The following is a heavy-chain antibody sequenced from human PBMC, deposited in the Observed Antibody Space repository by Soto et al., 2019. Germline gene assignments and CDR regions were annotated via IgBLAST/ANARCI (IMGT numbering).Heavy chain of an antibody. CDR1: GFTFSSHT. Sequence: QVQLVESGGGVVQPGRSLRLSCAASGFTFSSHTMHWVRQAPGKGLEWVGIISYDRSNEYYADSVKGRFIISRDNSKNTLYLQMNSLRAEDTAVYYCARNDDSLTGKSYGMDVWGPGTTVTVSS. J-gene: IGHJ6*02. V-gene: IGHV3-30*04. CDR2: ISYDRSNE. CDR3: ARNDDSLTGKSYGMDV. D-gene: IGHD3-9*01.